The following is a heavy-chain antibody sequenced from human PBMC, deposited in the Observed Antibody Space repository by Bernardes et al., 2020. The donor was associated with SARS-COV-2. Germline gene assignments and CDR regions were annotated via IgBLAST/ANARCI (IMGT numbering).Heavy chain of an antibody. Sequence: SETLSLTCAVYGGSFSGYYWSWIRQPPGKGLEWIGEINHSGGTNYNPSLKSRVTISLGTSKNQFSLKLSSVTAADTAVYYCARFIKGTYSVDYWGQGTLVTVSS. D-gene: IGHD1-26*01. J-gene: IGHJ4*02. CDR3: ARFIKGTYSVDY. V-gene: IGHV4-34*01. CDR1: GGSFSGYY. CDR2: INHSGGT.